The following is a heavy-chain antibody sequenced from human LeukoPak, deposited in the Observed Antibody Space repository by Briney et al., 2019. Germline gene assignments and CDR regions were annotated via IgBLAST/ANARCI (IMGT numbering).Heavy chain of an antibody. CDR3: ARDPPRATMVRGAGGDY. J-gene: IGHJ4*02. CDR2: ISAYNGNT. V-gene: IGHV1-18*01. D-gene: IGHD3-10*01. CDR1: GYTFTSYG. Sequence: ASVKVSCKASGYTFTSYGISWVRQAPGQGLEWMGWISAYNGNTNYAQKLQGRVTMTTDTSTSTAYMELSSLRSEDTAVYYCARDPPRATMVRGAGGDYWGQGTLVTVSS.